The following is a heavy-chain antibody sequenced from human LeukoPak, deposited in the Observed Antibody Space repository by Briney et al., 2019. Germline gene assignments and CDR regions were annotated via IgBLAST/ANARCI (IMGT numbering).Heavy chain of an antibody. J-gene: IGHJ4*02. CDR1: GGSLSGYF. CDR2: INHSGTT. V-gene: IGHV4-34*01. D-gene: IGHD3-9*01. CDR3: AKPTYYETSTGSRGGFDH. Sequence: SETLSLTCAVYGGSLSGYFWSWIRQPPTKGLEWIGEINHSGTTNYNPSLKSRVTISVDTSKNQFSLKLNSVTAADTAVFHCAKPTYYETSTGSRGGFDHWGQGTLVTVSS.